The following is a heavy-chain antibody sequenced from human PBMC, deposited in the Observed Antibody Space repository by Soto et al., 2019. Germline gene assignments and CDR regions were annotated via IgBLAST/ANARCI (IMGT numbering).Heavy chain of an antibody. CDR3: ARDKITTGTTSYY. Sequence: QVQLVQSGAEVKKPGASVKVSCKASGYTFTTYYMHWVRQAPGQGLEWMGIINPSGGSPRYAQKFQGRVALTRDTSTSTVYMELSSLRSEDTAVYYCARDKITTGTTSYYWGQGTLVTVSS. J-gene: IGHJ4*02. CDR2: INPSGGSP. CDR1: GYTFTTYY. V-gene: IGHV1-46*03. D-gene: IGHD1-1*01.